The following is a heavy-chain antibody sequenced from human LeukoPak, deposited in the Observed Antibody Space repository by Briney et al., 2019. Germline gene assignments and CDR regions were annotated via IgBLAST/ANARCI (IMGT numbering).Heavy chain of an antibody. V-gene: IGHV4-39*07. Sequence: SETLSLTCTVSGGSIGSSSYFWGWIRQPPGKGLEWLGSVYYSGSTYYSPSLKSRVTISVDTSKNQFSLKLSSVTAADTAVYYCARDYSGYDYPNFDYWGQGTLVTVSS. CDR2: VYYSGST. CDR1: GGSIGSSSYF. J-gene: IGHJ4*02. D-gene: IGHD5-12*01. CDR3: ARDYSGYDYPNFDY.